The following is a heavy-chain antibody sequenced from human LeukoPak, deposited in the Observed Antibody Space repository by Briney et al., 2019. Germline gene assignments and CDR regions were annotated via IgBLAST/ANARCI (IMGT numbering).Heavy chain of an antibody. V-gene: IGHV1-2*02. CDR2: INPNSGGT. Sequence: ASVKVSCKASGYTFTGYYMHWVRQAPGQGLEWMGWINPNSGGTNYAQKFQGRVTMTRDTSISTAYMELSRLRSDDTAVYYCARYLWFGVAHPYYFDYWGQGTLVTVSS. D-gene: IGHD3-10*01. J-gene: IGHJ4*02. CDR1: GYTFTGYY. CDR3: ARYLWFGVAHPYYFDY.